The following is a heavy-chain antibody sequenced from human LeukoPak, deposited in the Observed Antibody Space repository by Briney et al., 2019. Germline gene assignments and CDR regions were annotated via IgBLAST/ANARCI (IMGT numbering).Heavy chain of an antibody. V-gene: IGHV3-11*04. Sequence: GGSLRLSCAASGFNFSDYHMSWIRQAPGKGLEWVSYISSSASNIYYADSVKGRITISRDNAKNSLYLQMSSLRAEDTAVYYCARGESNYGDNHYYYYYYMDVWGSGTTVTVSS. CDR2: ISSSASNI. D-gene: IGHD4-17*01. CDR3: ARGESNYGDNHYYYYYYMDV. J-gene: IGHJ6*03. CDR1: GFNFSDYH.